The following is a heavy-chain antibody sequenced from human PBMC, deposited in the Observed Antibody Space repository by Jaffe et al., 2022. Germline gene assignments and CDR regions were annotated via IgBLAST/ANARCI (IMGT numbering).Heavy chain of an antibody. CDR3: ARERRPQAAQLMTTERNVEFDP. V-gene: IGHV1-18*01. CDR1: GYTFTSYG. CDR2: ISAYNGNT. J-gene: IGHJ5*02. Sequence: QVQLVQSGAEVKKPGASVKVSCKASGYTFTSYGISWVRQAPGQGLEWMGWISAYNGNTNYAQKLQGRVTMTTDTSTSTAYMELRSLRSDDTAVYYCARERRPQAAQLMTTERNVEFDPWGQGTLVTVSS. D-gene: IGHD4-4*01.